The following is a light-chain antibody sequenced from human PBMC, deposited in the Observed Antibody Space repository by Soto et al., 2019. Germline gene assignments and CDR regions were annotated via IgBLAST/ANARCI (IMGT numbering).Light chain of an antibody. J-gene: IGLJ1*01. V-gene: IGLV2-14*01. CDR3: TSYTSSTTNYV. CDR2: EVS. CDR1: SSDIGGYNY. Sequence: QSALTQPASVSGSPGXSXTFSCTGTSSDIGGYNYVSWYQQHPGKAPKLMIYEVSNRPSGVSDRFSGSKSGNTASLTISGLQAEDEADYYCTSYTSSTTNYVFGTGTKVTVL.